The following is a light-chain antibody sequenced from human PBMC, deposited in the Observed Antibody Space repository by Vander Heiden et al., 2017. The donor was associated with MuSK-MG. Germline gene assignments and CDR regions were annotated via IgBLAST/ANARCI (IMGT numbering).Light chain of an antibody. J-gene: IGKJ4*01. Sequence: DIKMTQYPSSLSASVGDRVTITCRASQSISSYLNWYQQKPGKATKLLIYAASSLQSGVPSRVSGSGSGTDFTLTISRLQPEDCATYYCQQCESTPLTFGGGTKVXMK. V-gene: IGKV1-39*01. CDR2: AAS. CDR1: QSISSY. CDR3: QQCESTPLT.